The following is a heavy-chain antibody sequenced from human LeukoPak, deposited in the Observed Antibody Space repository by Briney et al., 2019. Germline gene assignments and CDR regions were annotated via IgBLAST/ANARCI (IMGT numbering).Heavy chain of an antibody. Sequence: GGSLRLSCAASGFSVSSTYMTWIRQAPGKGLEWVSIFYRGDSRHYADSVKGRFTISRDNSKNTLSLQMNNLRAGDTAVYYCARGGGSENQYAPWYFDYWGQGILVTVSS. CDR1: GFSVSSTY. D-gene: IGHD3-10*01. V-gene: IGHV3-53*01. CDR2: FYRGDSR. J-gene: IGHJ4*02. CDR3: ARGGGSENQYAPWYFDY.